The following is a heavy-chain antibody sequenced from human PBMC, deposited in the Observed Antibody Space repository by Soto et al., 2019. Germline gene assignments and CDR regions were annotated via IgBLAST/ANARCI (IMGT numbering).Heavy chain of an antibody. CDR2: IYYNGNI. CDR3: ARLAYTSGFTFDY. D-gene: IGHD5-18*01. J-gene: IGHJ4*02. Sequence: WTWIRQPPGERLEWIGYIYYNGNINYNSSLKSRVTISIDTSKNQFSLKLNSVTAADTAVYFCARLAYTSGFTFDYWGRGTLVTVSS. V-gene: IGHV4-61*07.